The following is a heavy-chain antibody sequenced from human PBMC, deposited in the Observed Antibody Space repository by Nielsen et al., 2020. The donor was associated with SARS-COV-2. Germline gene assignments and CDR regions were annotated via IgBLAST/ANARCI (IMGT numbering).Heavy chain of an antibody. CDR3: AKEETYGDYLDAFDY. V-gene: IGHV3-30*18. Sequence: GESLKISCAASGFTFSSYGMHWVRQAPGKGLEWVAVISYDGSNKYYADSVKGRFTISRDNSKNTLYLQMNSLRAGDTAVYYCAKEETYGDYLDAFDYWGRGTLVTVSS. J-gene: IGHJ4*02. CDR1: GFTFSSYG. D-gene: IGHD4-17*01. CDR2: ISYDGSNK.